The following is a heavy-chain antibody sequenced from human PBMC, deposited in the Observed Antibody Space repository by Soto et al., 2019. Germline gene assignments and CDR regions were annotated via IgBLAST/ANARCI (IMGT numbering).Heavy chain of an antibody. CDR3: ARENFTADHFDSAGYWPLHH. CDR1: GGTFSEYG. J-gene: IGHJ1*01. V-gene: IGHV1-69*06. Sequence: QVQLVQSGAEVKKPGSSVRVSCKASGGTFSEYGVSWVRQAPGQGLEWMGGIVPKFTTAIYAQKFQGRVTITADSSTNAVYLRQGSLTSEDTAGYFCARENFTADHFDSAGYWPLHHWGQGSLVSVS. D-gene: IGHD3-22*01. CDR2: IVPKFTTA.